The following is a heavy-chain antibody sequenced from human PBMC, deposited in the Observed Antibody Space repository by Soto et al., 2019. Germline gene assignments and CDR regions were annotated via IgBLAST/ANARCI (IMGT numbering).Heavy chain of an antibody. CDR3: ARGRYGDY. V-gene: IGHV1-18*01. Sequence: QVHLVQSGAEVKKPGASVKVSCKGSGYAFTTYGITWVRQAPGQGLEWMGWISAHNGNTNYAPKLQGSVTVTRDTSTSTAYMELRSLCSHDTAVYYSARGRYGDYWGQGARVTVSS. J-gene: IGHJ4*02. CDR2: ISAHNGNT. D-gene: IGHD1-1*01. CDR1: GYAFTTYG.